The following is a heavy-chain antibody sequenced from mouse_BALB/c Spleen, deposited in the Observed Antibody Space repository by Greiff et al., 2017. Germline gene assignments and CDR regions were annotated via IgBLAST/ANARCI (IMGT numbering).Heavy chain of an antibody. J-gene: IGHJ1*01. CDR1: GYTFTDYA. V-gene: IGHV1-67*01. CDR2: ISTYYGNT. D-gene: IGHD1-1*01. Sequence: MQRVESGPELVRPGVSVKISCKGSGYTFTDYAMHWVKQSHAKSLEWIGVISTYYGNTNYNQKFKGKATMTVDKSSSTAYMELARLTSEDSAIYYCARRTTVVDFDVWGAGTTVTVSS. CDR3: ARRTTVVDFDV.